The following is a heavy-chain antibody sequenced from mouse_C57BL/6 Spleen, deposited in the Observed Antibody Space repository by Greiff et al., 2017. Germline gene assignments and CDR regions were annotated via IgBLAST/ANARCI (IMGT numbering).Heavy chain of an antibody. CDR2: ISSGSSTI. CDR1: GFTFSDYG. J-gene: IGHJ2*01. V-gene: IGHV5-17*01. D-gene: IGHD3-1*01. Sequence: EVQLVESGGGLVKPGGSLKLSCAASGFTFSDYGMHWVRQAPEKGLEWVAYISSGSSTIYSADTVKGRLTISRDNAKNTLFLQRTSLRSEDTAMYYCARLASGYCDYWGQGTTLTVSS. CDR3: ARLASGYCDY.